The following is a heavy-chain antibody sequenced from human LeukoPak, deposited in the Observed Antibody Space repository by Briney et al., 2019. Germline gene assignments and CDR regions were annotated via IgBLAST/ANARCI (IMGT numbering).Heavy chain of an antibody. CDR3: ARRFYDDGSGYSEF. CDR2: IHPVLGTA. Sequence: VASVTVSSMPSPGTLNNFTITWVRQPPRQGREWMGRIHPVLGTANYTQKLQGRVTLTTDISTSTAYMYLSSRRSEDTAVYFCARRFYDDGSGYSEFWGQGTLISVSS. V-gene: IGHV1-69*08. CDR1: PGTLNNFT. D-gene: IGHD3-22*01. J-gene: IGHJ4*02.